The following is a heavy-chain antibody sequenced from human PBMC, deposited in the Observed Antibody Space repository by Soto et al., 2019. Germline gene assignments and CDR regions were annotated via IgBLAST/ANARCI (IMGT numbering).Heavy chain of an antibody. CDR3: ARADAYYDILTGYMTSGYAFDI. V-gene: IGHV3-21*01. J-gene: IGHJ3*02. CDR1: GFTFSSYS. CDR2: ISSSSSYI. Sequence: GGSLRLSCAASGFTFSSYSMNWVRQAPGKGLEWVSSISSSSSYIYYADSVKGRFTISRDNAKNSLYLQMNSLRAEDTAVYYCARADAYYDILTGYMTSGYAFDIRGQGTIVPVSS. D-gene: IGHD3-9*01.